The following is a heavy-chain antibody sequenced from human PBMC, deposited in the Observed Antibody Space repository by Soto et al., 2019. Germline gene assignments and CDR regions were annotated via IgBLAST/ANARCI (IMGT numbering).Heavy chain of an antibody. CDR3: ARDHEMARTEWLFPGDYYYYYGMDV. D-gene: IGHD3-3*01. CDR1: GFTFSSYA. V-gene: IGHV3-30-3*01. J-gene: IGHJ6*02. CDR2: ISYDGSNK. Sequence: QVQLAESGGGVVQPGRSLRLSCAASGFTFSSYAMHWVRQAPGKGLEWVAVISYDGSNKYYADSVKGRFTISRDNSKNTLYLQMNSLRAEDTAVYYCARDHEMARTEWLFPGDYYYYYGMDVWGQGTTVTVSS.